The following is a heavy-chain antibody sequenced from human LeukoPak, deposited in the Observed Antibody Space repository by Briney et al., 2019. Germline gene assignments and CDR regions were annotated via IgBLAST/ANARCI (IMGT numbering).Heavy chain of an antibody. CDR1: GGSISSGSYY. D-gene: IGHD3-10*01. V-gene: IGHV4-61*02. CDR2: IYTSGST. Sequence: PSETLSLTCAVSGGSISSGSYYWSWIRRPAGKGLEWIGRIYTSGSTNYNPSLESRVTISVDTSKNQFSLKLSSVTAADTAVYYCARAPTMVRGVIDPYFDYWGQGTLVTVSS. CDR3: ARAPTMVRGVIDPYFDY. J-gene: IGHJ4*02.